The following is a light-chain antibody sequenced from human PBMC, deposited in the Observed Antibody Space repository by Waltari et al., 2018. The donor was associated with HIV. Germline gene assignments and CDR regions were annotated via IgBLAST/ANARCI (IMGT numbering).Light chain of an antibody. J-gene: IGLJ3*02. Sequence: QTVVTQEPSFSVSPGGTVTLTCGLRSGSVSTANYPSWYPANPGQRPRPGIYSTHMRSSVVPERFSGSILWNKAALTITGAQADNESQYYCMLYVSHGIWVFGGGTKLTVL. CDR3: MLYVSHGIWV. CDR2: STH. CDR1: SGSVSTANY. V-gene: IGLV8-61*01.